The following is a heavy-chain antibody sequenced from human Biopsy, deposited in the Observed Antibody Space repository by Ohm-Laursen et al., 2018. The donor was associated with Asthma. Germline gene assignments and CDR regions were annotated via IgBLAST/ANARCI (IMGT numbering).Heavy chain of an antibody. CDR1: GFTFGDYW. CDR2: IKHDGSEK. CDR3: ARTFHFWSPYHAEHYQL. V-gene: IGHV3-7*01. D-gene: IGHD3-3*02. Sequence: SLRLSCTASGFTFGDYWMSWVRQVPGKGLGWVANIKHDGSEKNHVDSLKGRFTISRDNAKNSLYPQMNSLRAEDTAVYYCARTFHFWSPYHAEHYQLWGQGTLVTVSS. J-gene: IGHJ1*01.